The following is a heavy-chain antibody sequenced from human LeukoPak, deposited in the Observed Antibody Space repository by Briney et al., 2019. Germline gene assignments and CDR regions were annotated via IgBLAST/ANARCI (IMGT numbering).Heavy chain of an antibody. V-gene: IGHV1-2*02. D-gene: IGHD2-15*01. J-gene: IGHJ4*02. CDR1: GYTFTGYY. CDR2: INPNSGDT. Sequence: ASVKVSCKASGYTFTGYYMHWVRQAPGQGLEWMGWINPNSGDTNHAQNFQGRVTLTRDTSISTAYMELSSLRSDDSAVYYCAGEYCSGGSCRQGFDYWGQGTLVTVSS. CDR3: AGEYCSGGSCRQGFDY.